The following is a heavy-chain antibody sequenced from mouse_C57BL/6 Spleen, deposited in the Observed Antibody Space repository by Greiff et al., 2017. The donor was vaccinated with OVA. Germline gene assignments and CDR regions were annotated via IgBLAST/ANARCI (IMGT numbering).Heavy chain of an antibody. CDR1: GYTFTDYN. Sequence: EVQLQQSGPELVKPGASVKMSCKASGYTFTDYNMHWVKQSHGKSLEWIGYINPNNGGTSYNQKFKGKATLTVNKSSSTAYMELRSLTSEDSAVYYCARSTTDWAGFAYWGQGTLVTVSA. CDR3: ARSTTDWAGFAY. D-gene: IGHD4-1*01. CDR2: INPNNGGT. V-gene: IGHV1-22*01. J-gene: IGHJ3*01.